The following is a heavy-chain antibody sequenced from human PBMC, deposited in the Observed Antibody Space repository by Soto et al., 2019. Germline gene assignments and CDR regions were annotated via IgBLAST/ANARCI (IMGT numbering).Heavy chain of an antibody. D-gene: IGHD2-8*02. V-gene: IGHV4-31*03. CDR1: GGSISSGGYY. CDR2: IYYSGST. Sequence: SETLSLTCTVPGGSISSGGYYWSWIRQHPGKGLEWIGYIYYSGSTYYNQSLKSRVTISVDTSKNQFSLKLSSVTAADTAVYYCARDLSTGWYFDLWGRGTLVTVSS. J-gene: IGHJ2*01. CDR3: ARDLSTGWYFDL.